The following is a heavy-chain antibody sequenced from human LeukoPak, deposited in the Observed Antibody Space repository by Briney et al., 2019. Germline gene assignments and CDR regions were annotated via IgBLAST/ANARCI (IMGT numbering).Heavy chain of an antibody. Sequence: GGSLRLSCAASGFSFSDLYMDWVRQAPGKGLEWVGRIRNKANSYTTEYAASVKGRFTISRDDSKNSLYLQMNSLKTEDTAVYYCARTTPSVGADYWGQGTLVPVSS. V-gene: IGHV3-72*01. CDR1: GFSFSDLY. CDR3: ARTTPSVGADY. J-gene: IGHJ4*02. CDR2: IRNKANSYTT. D-gene: IGHD1-26*01.